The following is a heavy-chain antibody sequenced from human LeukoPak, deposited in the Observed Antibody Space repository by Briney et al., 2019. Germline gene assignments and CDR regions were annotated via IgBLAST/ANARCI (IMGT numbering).Heavy chain of an antibody. CDR1: GFTVSSNY. CDR2: IYSGGST. D-gene: IGHD2-15*01. Sequence: GGSLRLSCAASGFTVSSNYMSWVRQAPGKGLEWVSVIYSGGSTYYADSVKGRFTISRDNSKNTLYLQMNSLRAEDTAVYYCAREGWTYYYGMDVWGQGTTVTVSS. J-gene: IGHJ6*02. V-gene: IGHV3-53*01. CDR3: AREGWTYYYGMDV.